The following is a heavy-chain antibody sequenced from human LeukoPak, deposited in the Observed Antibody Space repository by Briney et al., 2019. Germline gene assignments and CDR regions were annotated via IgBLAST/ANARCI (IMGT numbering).Heavy chain of an antibody. Sequence: SETLSLTCTVSGGSISSGDYYWSWIRQPPGKGLEWIGYIYYSGSTYYNPSLKSRVTISVDTPKNQFSLKLSSVTAADTAVYYCARGYIVVVPAATADDAFDIWGQGTMVTVSS. J-gene: IGHJ3*02. CDR2: IYYSGST. V-gene: IGHV4-30-4*01. D-gene: IGHD2-2*01. CDR1: GGSISSGDYY. CDR3: ARGYIVVVPAATADDAFDI.